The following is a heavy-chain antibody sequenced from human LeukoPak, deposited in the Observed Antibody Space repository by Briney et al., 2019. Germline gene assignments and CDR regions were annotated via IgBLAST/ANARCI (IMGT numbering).Heavy chain of an antibody. CDR1: GGSISSYY. CDR2: IYYSGST. Sequence: SETLSLTCTVSGGSISSYYWSWIPQPPGKGLEWIGYIYYSGSTNYNPSLKSRVTISVDTSKNQFSLKLSSVTAADTAVYYCAREGYCSSTSCYYYFVYWGQGTLVTVSS. J-gene: IGHJ4*02. CDR3: AREGYCSSTSCYYYFVY. D-gene: IGHD2-2*01. V-gene: IGHV4-59*01.